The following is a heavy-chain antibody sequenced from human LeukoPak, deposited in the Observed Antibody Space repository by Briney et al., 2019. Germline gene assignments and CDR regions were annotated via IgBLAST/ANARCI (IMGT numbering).Heavy chain of an antibody. V-gene: IGHV3-23*01. J-gene: IGHJ4*02. Sequence: GGSLRLSCAASGFTFSSYAMSWVRQAPGKGLEWVSAISGSGDTYYADSVKGRFTISRDKSKNTLYLQMNSLRAEDTAVYYCARETDSGGQGDYWGPGTLVTVSP. D-gene: IGHD3-22*01. CDR1: GFTFSSYA. CDR2: ISGSGDT. CDR3: ARETDSGGQGDY.